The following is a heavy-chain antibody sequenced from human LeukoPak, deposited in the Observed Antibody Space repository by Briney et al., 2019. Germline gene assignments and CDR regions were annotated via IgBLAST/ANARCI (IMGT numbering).Heavy chain of an antibody. CDR3: ARETGSGSYDY. D-gene: IGHD3-10*01. Sequence: SETLSVTCTVSGVSISSYWWTWIRQPGGKGLEWIGRIYTSGSTNYNPSLESRVTMSVDTSKNQFSLKLSSVTAADTALYYCARETGSGSYDYCGQGTLVTVSS. J-gene: IGHJ4*02. CDR1: GVSISSYW. V-gene: IGHV4-4*07. CDR2: IYTSGST.